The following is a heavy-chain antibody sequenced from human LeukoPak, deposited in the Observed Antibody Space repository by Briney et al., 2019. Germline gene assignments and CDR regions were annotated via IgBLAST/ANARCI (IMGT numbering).Heavy chain of an antibody. V-gene: IGHV4-61*02. CDR1: GGSISSGSYY. J-gene: IGHJ4*02. Sequence: PSQTLSLTCTGSGGSISSGSYYWRWLRQPAGTGLEWIGRIYTSGSTNYNPSLKSRVTISVDTSKNQFSLKLTSVTAADTAVYYCARGSPTYLEWLSTFDYWGQGTLVTVSS. CDR2: IYTSGST. D-gene: IGHD3-3*01. CDR3: ARGSPTYLEWLSTFDY.